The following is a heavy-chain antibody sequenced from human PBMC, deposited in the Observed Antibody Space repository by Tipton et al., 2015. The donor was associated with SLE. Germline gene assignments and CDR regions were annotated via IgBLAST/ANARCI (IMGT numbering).Heavy chain of an antibody. D-gene: IGHD5-24*01. CDR2: IHSDGSSP. J-gene: IGHJ3*02. CDR3: ARDWRDDYNHDGFDI. Sequence: SLRLSCAASGFTFATYSMSWVRQAPGKGLEWVSIIHSDGSSPFYADSVKGRFSISRDDSKSTVYLEMYSLRGEDTAVYYCARDWRDDYNHDGFDIWGQGTMVTVSS. V-gene: IGHV3-23*03. CDR1: GFTFATYS.